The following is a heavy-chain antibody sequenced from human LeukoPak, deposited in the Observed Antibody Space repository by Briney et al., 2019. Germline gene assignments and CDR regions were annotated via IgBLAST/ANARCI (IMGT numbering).Heavy chain of an antibody. Sequence: PERSLRLSCAASEFTFSSYSMHWVRQAPGKGLEWVAVISYDGSNKYCADSVKGRFTISRDNSKNTLYLQMNSLRAEDTGVYYCAKDGPHYYGSGSYYNYFYGMDVWGQGTTVTVSS. CDR2: ISYDGSNK. CDR3: AKDGPHYYGSGSYYNYFYGMDV. V-gene: IGHV3-30*18. CDR1: EFTFSSYS. J-gene: IGHJ6*02. D-gene: IGHD3-10*01.